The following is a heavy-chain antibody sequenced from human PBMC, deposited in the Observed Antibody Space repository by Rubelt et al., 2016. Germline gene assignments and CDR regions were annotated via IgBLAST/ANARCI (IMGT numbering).Heavy chain of an antibody. J-gene: IGHJ6*02. CDR3: ARDRVVLWFGESSRLSGNGMDV. V-gene: IGHV3-30*04. D-gene: IGHD3-10*01. Sequence: TFSGYAMHWVRQAPGKGLEWVAVISYDGSNKYYADSVKGRFTISRDNSKNTLYLQMNSLRVEDTAVFSCARDRVVLWFGESSRLSGNGMDVWGQGTTVTVSS. CDR1: TFSGYA. CDR2: ISYDGSNK.